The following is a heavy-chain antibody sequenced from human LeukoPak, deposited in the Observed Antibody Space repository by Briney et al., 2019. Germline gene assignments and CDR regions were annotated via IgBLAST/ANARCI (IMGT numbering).Heavy chain of an antibody. D-gene: IGHD3-10*01. CDR1: GFTFSSYA. CDR2: ISGSGGST. J-gene: IGHJ4*02. CDR3: AKVPMVRGVGYYFDY. Sequence: PGGSLRLSCAASGFTFSSYAMSWVRQAPGKGLEWVSAISGSGGSTSYAESVKGRFTISRDNSKNTPYLQMNSLRAEDTAVYYCAKVPMVRGVGYYFDYWGQGTLVTVSS. V-gene: IGHV3-23*01.